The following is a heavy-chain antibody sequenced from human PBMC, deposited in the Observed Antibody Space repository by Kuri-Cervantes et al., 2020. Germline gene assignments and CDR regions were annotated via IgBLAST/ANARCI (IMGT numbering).Heavy chain of an antibody. Sequence: SETLSLTCAVYGGSFSGYYWSWIRQPPGKGLEWIGEINHSGSTNYNPSLESRVTMSVDKSKNQFSLKLSSVTAADTAVYYCARKMGGGYGFGGFDYWGQGTLVTVSS. J-gene: IGHJ4*02. CDR3: ARKMGGGYGFGGFDY. V-gene: IGHV4-34*01. CDR2: INHSGST. CDR1: GGSFSGYY. D-gene: IGHD3-16*01.